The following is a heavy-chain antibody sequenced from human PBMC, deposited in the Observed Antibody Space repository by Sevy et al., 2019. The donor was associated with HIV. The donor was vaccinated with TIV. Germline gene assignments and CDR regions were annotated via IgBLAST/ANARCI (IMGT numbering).Heavy chain of an antibody. J-gene: IGHJ4*02. CDR1: GLTLSYAW. V-gene: IGHV3-15*07. CDR2: IESESDGGTT. CDR3: ARNFDI. Sequence: VGSLRLSCAASGLTLSYAWMNWVHQAPGKGLEWVGHIESESDGGTTDFATPVKGRFIISRDDSKNTPYLQMNSLKTGDTVLYCTARNFDIWGRGTLVTVSS. D-gene: IGHD2-2*01.